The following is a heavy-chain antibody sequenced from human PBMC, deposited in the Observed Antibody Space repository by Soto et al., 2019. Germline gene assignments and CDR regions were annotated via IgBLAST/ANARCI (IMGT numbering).Heavy chain of an antibody. CDR1: GGTFSSYA. D-gene: IGHD2-2*01. J-gene: IGHJ6*02. CDR2: IIPIFGTA. CDR3: ARHVPTAGYYYGMDV. Sequence: QVQLVQSGAEVKKPGSSVKVSCKASGGTFSSYAISWVRQAPGQGLEGMGGIIPIFGTANYAQKFQGRVTITADEPTSTAYMELSSLRSEDTAVYFCARHVPTAGYYYGMDVWGQGTTVTVSS. V-gene: IGHV1-69*12.